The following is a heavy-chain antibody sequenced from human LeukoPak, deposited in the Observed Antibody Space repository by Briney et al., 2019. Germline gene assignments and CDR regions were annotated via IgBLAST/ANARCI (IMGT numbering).Heavy chain of an antibody. CDR2: INHSGST. D-gene: IGHD3-3*01. V-gene: IGHV4-34*01. J-gene: IGHJ5*02. CDR3: ARGRRIFGVFWTVDP. CDR1: GGSFSGYY. Sequence: SETLSLTCAGYGGSFSGYYWSWIRQPPGKGLEWIGEINHSGSTNYNPSLKSRVTISVDTSKNQFSLKLSSVTAADTAAYYCARGRRIFGVFWTVDPWGQGTLVTVSS.